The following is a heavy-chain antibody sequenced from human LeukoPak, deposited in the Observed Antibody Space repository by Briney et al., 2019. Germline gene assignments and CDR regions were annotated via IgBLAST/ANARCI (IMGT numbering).Heavy chain of an antibody. V-gene: IGHV4-30-2*01. CDR3: ARESISTFDY. D-gene: IGHD2/OR15-2a*01. J-gene: IGHJ4*01. CDR1: GGSISTDYYS. Sequence: SETLSLTCGVSGGSISTDYYSWSWIRQPPGKGLEWIGCIYQTGSAYYSPSLKSRVTISVDRSENQFTLRLTSVTAADTAVYYCARESISTFDYWGHGTLVTVSS. CDR2: IYQTGSA.